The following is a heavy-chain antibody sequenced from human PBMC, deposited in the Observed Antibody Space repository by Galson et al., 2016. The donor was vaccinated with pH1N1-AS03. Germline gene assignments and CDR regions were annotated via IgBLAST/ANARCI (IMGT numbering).Heavy chain of an antibody. CDR3: VKDLTGWGAFDF. CDR2: VYPNGVSP. Sequence: SLRLSCAGSGFTFNKYVMHWVRQAPGKGLEYVSGVYPNGVSPHYADSVKDRFTISRDNSKNTLSLQMSSLTTEDTAVYYCVKDLTGWGAFDFWGQGTMVTFS. CDR1: GFTFNKYV. J-gene: IGHJ3*01. D-gene: IGHD6-19*01. V-gene: IGHV3-64D*06.